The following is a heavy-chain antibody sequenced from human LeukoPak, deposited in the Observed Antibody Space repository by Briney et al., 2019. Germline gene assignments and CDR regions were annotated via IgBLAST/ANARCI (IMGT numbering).Heavy chain of an antibody. CDR3: ARKGLGGELGGFDS. Sequence: GGSLRLSCAASGFTFSSYRMNWVRQAPGKGLEWVSSISSSSSYIYYADSVKGRFTISRDNAKNSLYLQMNSLRVEDTALYYCARKGLGGELGGFDSWGQGTLVTVSS. J-gene: IGHJ4*02. CDR2: ISSSSSYI. CDR1: GFTFSSYR. V-gene: IGHV3-21*04. D-gene: IGHD1-26*01.